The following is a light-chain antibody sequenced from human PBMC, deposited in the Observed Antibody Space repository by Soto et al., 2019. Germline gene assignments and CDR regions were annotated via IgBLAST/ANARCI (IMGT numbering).Light chain of an antibody. Sequence: DIQMTQSPSTLSASVGDGVTITSRASQSISNRLAWYQQRPGKAPKYLIYDASTLDSGAPSRFSGSGSGTEFTLSICSLQPDDFATYYCQQYNIYPWTFGQGTKVDNK. J-gene: IGKJ1*01. CDR1: QSISNR. CDR3: QQYNIYPWT. V-gene: IGKV1-5*01. CDR2: DAS.